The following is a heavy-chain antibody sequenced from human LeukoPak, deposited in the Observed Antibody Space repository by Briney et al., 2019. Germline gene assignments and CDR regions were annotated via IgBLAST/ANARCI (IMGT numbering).Heavy chain of an antibody. CDR1: GFTFSNNA. D-gene: IGHD3-16*01. Sequence: GGSLRLSCAASGFTFSNNAMHWVRQAPGKGLEWVAVITHDGNHKYNADSVKGRFTISRDNSKNTVYLQMNSLRAEDTAVYYCARDENDDYLGGLDYWGQGALITVSS. J-gene: IGHJ4*02. V-gene: IGHV3-30*04. CDR3: ARDENDDYLGGLDY. CDR2: ITHDGNHK.